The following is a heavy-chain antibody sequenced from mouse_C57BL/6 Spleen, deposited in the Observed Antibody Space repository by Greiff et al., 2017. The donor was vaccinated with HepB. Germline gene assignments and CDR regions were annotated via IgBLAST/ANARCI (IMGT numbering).Heavy chain of an antibody. Sequence: QVQLKESGAELVMPGASVKLSCKASGYTFTSYWMHWVKQRPGQGLEWIGEIDPSDSYTNYNQKFKGKSTLTVDKSSSTAYMQLSSLTSEDSAVYYCARSQLGPYYFDYWGQGTTLTVSS. D-gene: IGHD4-1*02. CDR3: ARSQLGPYYFDY. V-gene: IGHV1-69*01. CDR1: GYTFTSYW. CDR2: IDPSDSYT. J-gene: IGHJ2*01.